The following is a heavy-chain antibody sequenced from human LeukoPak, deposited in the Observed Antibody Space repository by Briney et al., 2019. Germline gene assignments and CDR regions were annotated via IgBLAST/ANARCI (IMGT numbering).Heavy chain of an antibody. CDR3: ASRIGYSYGFARFDY. D-gene: IGHD5-18*01. V-gene: IGHV4-34*01. CDR1: GGSFSGYY. Sequence: SETLSLTCGVYGGSFSGYYWSWIRQPPGKGLEWIGEINHSGSTNYNPSLKSRVTISVDTSKNQFSLKLSSVTAADTAVYYCASRIGYSYGFARFDYWGQGTLVTVSS. J-gene: IGHJ4*02. CDR2: INHSGST.